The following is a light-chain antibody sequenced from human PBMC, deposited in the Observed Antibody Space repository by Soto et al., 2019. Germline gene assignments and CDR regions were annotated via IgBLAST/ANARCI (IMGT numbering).Light chain of an antibody. J-gene: IGLJ2*01. CDR1: DSDVGRYNS. CDR3: SSYTSASTEV. CDR2: DVT. V-gene: IGLV2-14*03. Sequence: QSALTQPASVSGSPGQSITVSCAGTDSDVGRYNSVSWYQQHPGKAPKLIIYDVTNRPSGASNRFSASKSGNTASLTISGLRAEDEADYYCSSYTSASTEVFGGGTKLTVL.